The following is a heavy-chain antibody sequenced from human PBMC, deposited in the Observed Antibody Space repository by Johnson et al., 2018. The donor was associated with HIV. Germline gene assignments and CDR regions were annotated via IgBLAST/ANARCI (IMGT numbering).Heavy chain of an antibody. J-gene: IGHJ3*02. D-gene: IGHD6-6*01. CDR3: AKDQSLLAAPPDAFDI. CDR2: ISYAGSDK. Sequence: QVQLVESGGGLVKPGGSLRLSCAASGFTFSDYYMSWIRQAPGKGLDWVAVISYAGSDKYYADSVKGRFTTSRDHSKNTLYLQMNSLRAEDTAVYYCAKDQSLLAAPPDAFDIWGQGTMVTVSS. V-gene: IGHV3-30*18. CDR1: GFTFSDYY.